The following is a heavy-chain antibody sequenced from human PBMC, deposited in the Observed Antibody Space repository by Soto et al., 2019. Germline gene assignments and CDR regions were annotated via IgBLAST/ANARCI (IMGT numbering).Heavy chain of an antibody. Sequence: GGLMRVSCGVGGGSFSRYSVNWVRKEPGKWLEWVSSISSISSYIYYADSVKGRFTISRDNPKNSLYLQMNSLRAEDTAVYYCARAEYSSSSYFDYWGQGTLVTLSS. D-gene: IGHD6-6*01. J-gene: IGHJ4*02. V-gene: IGHV3-21*01. CDR2: ISSISSYI. CDR3: ARAEYSSSSYFDY. CDR1: GGSFSRYS.